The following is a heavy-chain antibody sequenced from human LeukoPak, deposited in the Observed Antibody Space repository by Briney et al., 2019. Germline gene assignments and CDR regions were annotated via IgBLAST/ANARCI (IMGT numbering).Heavy chain of an antibody. J-gene: IGHJ4*02. Sequence: PSETLSLTCTVSGGSVSSGSYYWSWIRQPPGKGLEWIGYIYYSGSTNYNPSLKSRVTISVDTSKNQFSLKLSSVTAADTAVYYCAGDDRYWGQGTLVTVSS. CDR3: AGDDRY. V-gene: IGHV4-61*01. D-gene: IGHD3-22*01. CDR2: IYYSGST. CDR1: GGSVSSGSYY.